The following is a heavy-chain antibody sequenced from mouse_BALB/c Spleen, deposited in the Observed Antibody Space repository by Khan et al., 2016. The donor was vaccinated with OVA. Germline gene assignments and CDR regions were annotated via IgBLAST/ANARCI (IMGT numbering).Heavy chain of an antibody. CDR3: ARDRYYYGRGLAY. J-gene: IGHJ3*01. V-gene: IGHV2-6-7*01. Sequence: QVQLKESGPGLVAPSQSLSITCTVSGFSLTGYGVNWVRQPPGKGLEWLGMIWGDGSTDYNSALKSRLSISKDNSKSQVFLKMNSLQTDDTARYYWARDRYYYGRGLAYWGQGTLVTVSA. CDR2: IWGDGST. D-gene: IGHD1-1*01. CDR1: GFSLTGYG.